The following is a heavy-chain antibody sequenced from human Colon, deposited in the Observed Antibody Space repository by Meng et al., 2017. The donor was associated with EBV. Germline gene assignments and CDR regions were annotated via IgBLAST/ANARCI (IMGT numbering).Heavy chain of an antibody. D-gene: IGHD2-21*01. Sequence: VVLGVGLVQPARSVRLSLAGLVCSFEDYEMHWVRQAPGKGLEWVSGISWNSGSIDYADSVKGRFTISRDNAKNSLYLQMNSLRAEDTALYYCAKLIVGSTSTFDYWGQGTLVTVSS. CDR3: AKLIVGSTSTFDY. CDR2: ISWNSGSI. V-gene: IGHV3-9*01. J-gene: IGHJ4*02. CDR1: VCSFEDYE.